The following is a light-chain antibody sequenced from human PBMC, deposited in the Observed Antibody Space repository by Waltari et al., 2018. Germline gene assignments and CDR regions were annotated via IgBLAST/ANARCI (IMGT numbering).Light chain of an antibody. CDR3: CSYAGSAISV. J-gene: IGLJ3*02. V-gene: IGLV2-23*02. Sequence: QSALTQTATVSGSPGQSITISCTGTSSDVGTYNLVSWYQQHPGKAPTLIIYDVNKPPSGVSNRFSGSKSGNTASLTISGLQAADEADYYCCSYAGSAISVFGGGTKVTVL. CDR2: DVN. CDR1: SSDVGTYNL.